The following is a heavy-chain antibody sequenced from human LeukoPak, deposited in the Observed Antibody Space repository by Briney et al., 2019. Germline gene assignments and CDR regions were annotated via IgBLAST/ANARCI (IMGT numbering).Heavy chain of an antibody. CDR2: INHSGST. J-gene: IGHJ6*03. V-gene: IGHV4-34*01. Sequence: SETLSLTCAVYGGSFSGYYWSWIRQPPGKGLEWIGEINHSGSTNYNPSLKSRVTISVDTSKNQFSLKLSSMTAADTAVYYCARQPGRRDMDVWGKGTTVTVSS. D-gene: IGHD1-14*01. CDR1: GGSFSGYY. CDR3: ARQPGRRDMDV.